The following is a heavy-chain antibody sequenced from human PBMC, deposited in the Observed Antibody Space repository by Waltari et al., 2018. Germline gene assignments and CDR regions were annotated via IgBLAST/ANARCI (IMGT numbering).Heavy chain of an antibody. CDR1: GFTVSSNY. J-gene: IGHJ6*02. CDR2: IYRGGST. CDR3: ASPYYYYGMDV. Sequence: EVQLVESGGGLIQPGGSLRLSCAASGFTVSSNYMSWVRQAPGKGLEGVSVIYRGGSTYYADAVKGRFTISRDNSKNTLYLQMNSLRAEDTAVYYCASPYYYYGMDVWGQGTTVTVSS. V-gene: IGHV3-53*01.